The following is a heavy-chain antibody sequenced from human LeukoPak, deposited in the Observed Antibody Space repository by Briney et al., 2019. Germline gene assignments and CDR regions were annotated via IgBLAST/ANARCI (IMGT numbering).Heavy chain of an antibody. CDR1: GYTFTDFF. J-gene: IGHJ4*02. Sequence: ASVKVCCKASGYTFTDFFFHWVRQAPGQGLEWVGWIDPNSGDTNYAQKFQGRVTMTRDTSINTAYMDSTRLRSDDTAVYFCARRSSVVSSLYYWGQGTLVTVSS. V-gene: IGHV1-2*02. CDR2: IDPNSGDT. D-gene: IGHD3-16*02. CDR3: ARRSSVVSSLYY.